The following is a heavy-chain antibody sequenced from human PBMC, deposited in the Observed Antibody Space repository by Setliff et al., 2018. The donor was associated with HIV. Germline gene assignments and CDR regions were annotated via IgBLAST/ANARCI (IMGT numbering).Heavy chain of an antibody. CDR2: IRYDGSDK. J-gene: IGHJ6*03. CDR3: AKNARDYYYYYMDV. V-gene: IGHV3-30*02. CDR1: GFTFSSYD. Sequence: GGSLRLSCAAPGFTFSSYDMHWVRQAPGKGLEWVAFIRYDGSDKYYADSVKGRFTISRDNSKNTLYLQMNSLRTEDTAVYYCAKNARDYYYYYMDVWGKGTTVTVSS.